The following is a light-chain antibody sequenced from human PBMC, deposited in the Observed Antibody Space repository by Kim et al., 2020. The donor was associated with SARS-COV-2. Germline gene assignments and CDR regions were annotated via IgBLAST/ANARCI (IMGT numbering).Light chain of an antibody. CDR2: LGS. Sequence: DIVMTQSPLSLPVTPGEPASISCRSSQSLLHSNGYNYLDWYLQKPGQSPQLLIYLGSNRASGVSDRFSGSGSGTDFTLKISRVEAEDVGVYYCMQALQTPPTFGGGTQVDIK. J-gene: IGKJ4*01. CDR1: QSLLHSNGYNY. CDR3: MQALQTPPT. V-gene: IGKV2-28*01.